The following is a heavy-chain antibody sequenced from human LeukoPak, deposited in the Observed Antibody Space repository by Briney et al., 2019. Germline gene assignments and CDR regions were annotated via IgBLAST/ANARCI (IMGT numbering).Heavy chain of an antibody. J-gene: IGHJ4*02. Sequence: SGPTLVKPTQTLTLTCTFSGFSLSTSGVGVGWIRQPPGKALEWLALIYWDDDKRYSPSLKSRLTITKDTSKNRVVLTMTNMDPVDTATYYCAHRRRAYYGSGSYYFDYWGQGTLVTVSS. CDR1: GFSLSTSGVG. CDR2: IYWDDDK. V-gene: IGHV2-5*02. CDR3: AHRRRAYYGSGSYYFDY. D-gene: IGHD3-10*01.